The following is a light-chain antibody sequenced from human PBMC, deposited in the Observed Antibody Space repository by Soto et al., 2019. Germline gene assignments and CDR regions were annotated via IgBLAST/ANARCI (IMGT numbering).Light chain of an antibody. J-gene: IGLJ1*01. V-gene: IGLV2-11*01. CDR1: SRDVGGSDY. Sequence: QSALTQPRSVSGSPGQSVTISCTGTSRDVGGSDYVSWCQHHPGKAPKLVIYDVTKRPSGVPDRFSGSKSGNTASLTISGLQAEDEADYYCASYAGYYVFGTGTKVTVL. CDR3: ASYAGYYV. CDR2: DVT.